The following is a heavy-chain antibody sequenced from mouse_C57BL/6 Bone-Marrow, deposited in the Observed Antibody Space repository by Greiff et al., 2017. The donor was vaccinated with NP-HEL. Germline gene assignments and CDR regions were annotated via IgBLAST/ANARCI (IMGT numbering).Heavy chain of an antibody. V-gene: IGHV1-69*01. CDR2: IDPSDSYT. J-gene: IGHJ1*03. CDR1: GYTFTSYW. CDR3: ARRSDYDYDGDWYFDV. D-gene: IGHD2-4*01. Sequence: QVQLKQPGAELVMPGASVKLSCKASGYTFTSYWMHWVKQRPGQGLEWIGEIDPSDSYTNYNQKFKGKSTLTVDKSSSTAYMQLSSLTSEDSAVYYCARRSDYDYDGDWYFDVWGTGTTVTVSS.